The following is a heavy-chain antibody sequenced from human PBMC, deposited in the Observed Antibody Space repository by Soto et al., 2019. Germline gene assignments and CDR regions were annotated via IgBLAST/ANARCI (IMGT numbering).Heavy chain of an antibody. CDR2: IIPIFGTA. CDR1: GGTFSSYA. CDR3: AFGTAAGIYYYYGMDV. Sequence: QVQLVQSGAEVKKPGSSVKVSCKASGGTFSSYAISWVRQAPGQGLEWMGGIIPIFGTANYAQKFQGRVTITAGESTSTAYMELSSLRSEDTAVYYCAFGTAAGIYYYYGMDVWGQGTTVTVSS. J-gene: IGHJ6*02. V-gene: IGHV1-69*01. D-gene: IGHD6-13*01.